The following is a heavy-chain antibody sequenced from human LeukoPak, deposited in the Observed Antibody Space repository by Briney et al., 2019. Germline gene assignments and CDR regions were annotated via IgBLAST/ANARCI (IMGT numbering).Heavy chain of an antibody. J-gene: IGHJ4*02. CDR2: IYYGGNT. CDR3: ARQWSSEYQQAWG. CDR1: GGSITSRAYY. D-gene: IGHD2-2*01. Sequence: PSETLSLTCTVSGGSITSRAYYWGWIRQPPGKGLEWIATIYYGGNTYYNPSLKSRVTISVDTSKNQFSLKLSSVTPSDTAVYYCARQWSSEYQQAWGWGQGTLVTVSS. V-gene: IGHV4-39*01.